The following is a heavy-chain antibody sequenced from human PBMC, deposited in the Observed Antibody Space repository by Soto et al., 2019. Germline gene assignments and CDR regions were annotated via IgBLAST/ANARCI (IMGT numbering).Heavy chain of an antibody. CDR1: GYSFTSYW. CDR2: IYPGDSVT. J-gene: IGHJ3*01. Sequence: RESLKISCKGSGYSFTSYWIGWVRQMPGKGLEWMGIIYPGDSVTTYNPSFQGHVTMSADKSINTAYLQWSSLKASDTAMYYCASGGDASWHHAFEVWGLGTMVTVSS. V-gene: IGHV5-51*01. D-gene: IGHD3-10*01. CDR3: ASGGDASWHHAFEV.